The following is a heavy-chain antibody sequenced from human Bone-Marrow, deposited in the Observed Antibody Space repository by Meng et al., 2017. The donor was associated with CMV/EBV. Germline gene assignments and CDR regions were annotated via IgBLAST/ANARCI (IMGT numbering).Heavy chain of an antibody. J-gene: IGHJ4*02. D-gene: IGHD2-2*01. V-gene: IGHV4-4*02. CDR1: GDSISNNNW. CDR2: IHPSGTT. Sequence: SETLSLTCAVSGDSISNNNWWSWVRQPPGKGLEWIGEIHPSGTTNDNLSLKSRVTISLDKSKNQFSLKLSSVTAADTAVYYCARGTLGHCSSTSCFPLDSWGQGTLVTVSS. CDR3: ARGTLGHCSSTSCFPLDS.